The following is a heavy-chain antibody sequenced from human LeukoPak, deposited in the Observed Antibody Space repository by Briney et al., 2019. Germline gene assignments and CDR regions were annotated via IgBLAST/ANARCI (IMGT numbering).Heavy chain of an antibody. CDR1: GFTFSSYE. CDR2: ISTSGSTV. V-gene: IGHV3-48*03. D-gene: IGHD1-26*01. CDR3: AKPSGSGVDY. J-gene: IGHJ4*02. Sequence: GGSLRLSCSASGFTFSSYEMNWVRQAPGKGLEWVSYISTSGSTVYYTDSVKGRFIITRDNFKNTLYLQMNSLRLEDMAVYYCAKPSGSGVDYWGRGTRVTVSS.